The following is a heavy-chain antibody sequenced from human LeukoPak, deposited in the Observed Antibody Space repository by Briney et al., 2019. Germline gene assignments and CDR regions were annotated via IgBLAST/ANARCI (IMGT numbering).Heavy chain of an antibody. CDR3: ARTFYYDGSGYSPQYSQY. V-gene: IGHV3-7*01. CDR2: IKQEGSEK. J-gene: IGHJ1*01. D-gene: IGHD3-22*01. Sequence: GGSLRLSCVASEFTISRYWMSWVRQAPGKGLEWAANIKQEGSEKYYVDSVMGRFAISRDNAKNSLYLQMNSLRAEDTAMYYCARTFYYDGSGYSPQYSQYWGQGTLVTVSS. CDR1: EFTISRYW.